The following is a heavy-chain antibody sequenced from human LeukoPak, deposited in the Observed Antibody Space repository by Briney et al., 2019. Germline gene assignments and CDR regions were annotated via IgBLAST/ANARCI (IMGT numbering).Heavy chain of an antibody. J-gene: IGHJ6*03. CDR1: GYTFTSYG. D-gene: IGHD1-26*01. Sequence: VASVKVSCKASGYTFTSYGISWVRQAPGQGLEWMGWISAYNGNTNYAQKLQGRVTMTTDTSTSTAYMELRSLRSDDTAVYYCARDRGATGGSYYYYYMDVWGKGTTVTTSS. CDR2: ISAYNGNT. V-gene: IGHV1-18*01. CDR3: ARDRGATGGSYYYYYMDV.